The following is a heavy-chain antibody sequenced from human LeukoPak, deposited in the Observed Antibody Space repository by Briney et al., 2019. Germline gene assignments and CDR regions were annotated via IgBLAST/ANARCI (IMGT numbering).Heavy chain of an antibody. Sequence: PSETLFLTCTVSGGSISSYYWSWIRQPPGKGLECIGYIHYTGSTNYNPSLKSRVTISVDTSKSQFSLKLSSVTAADTAIYYCARGGYYGSGNDFRFDPWGQGTLVTVSS. CDR2: IHYTGST. CDR1: GGSISSYY. V-gene: IGHV4-59*01. D-gene: IGHD3-10*01. J-gene: IGHJ5*02. CDR3: ARGGYYGSGNDFRFDP.